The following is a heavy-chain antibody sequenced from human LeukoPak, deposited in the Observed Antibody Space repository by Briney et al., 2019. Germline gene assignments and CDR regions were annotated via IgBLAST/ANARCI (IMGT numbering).Heavy chain of an antibody. CDR2: IIPIFGTA. CDR1: GYTFTGYY. CDR3: ARGRQPHTVYYFDY. J-gene: IGHJ4*02. D-gene: IGHD2-2*02. Sequence: SVKVSCKASGYTFTGYYMHWVRQAPGQGLEWVGGIIPIFGTANYAQKFQGRVTITADESTSTAYMELSSLRSEDTAVYYCARGRQPHTVYYFDYWGQGTLVTVSS. V-gene: IGHV1-69*13.